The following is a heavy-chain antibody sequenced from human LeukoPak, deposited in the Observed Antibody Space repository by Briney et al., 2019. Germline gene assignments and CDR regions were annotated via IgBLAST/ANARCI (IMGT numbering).Heavy chain of an antibody. Sequence: GASVKVSCKASGYTFSSYDINWVRHAAGQGPEWMGWMNPNSGNTAYAQNFQGRVIMTRNTSISTAYMELSSLRFEDTAVFYCAIRTSRGVSGSSYFDSWGQGTLVTVSS. J-gene: IGHJ4*02. CDR1: GYTFSSYD. V-gene: IGHV1-8*01. D-gene: IGHD3-10*01. CDR2: MNPNSGNT. CDR3: AIRTSRGVSGSSYFDS.